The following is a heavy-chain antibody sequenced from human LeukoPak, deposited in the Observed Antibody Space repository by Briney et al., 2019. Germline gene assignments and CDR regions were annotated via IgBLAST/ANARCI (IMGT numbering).Heavy chain of an antibody. CDR2: ISYDGSNK. CDR3: AKSSGL. V-gene: IGHV3-30*18. J-gene: IGHJ4*02. Sequence: GGSLRLSCAASGFTFSSYGMDWVRQAPGKGLEWVAVISYDGSNKYYADSVKGRFTISRDNSKNTLYLQMNSLRAEDTAVYYCAKSSGLWGQGTLVTVSS. CDR1: GFTFSSYG. D-gene: IGHD6-19*01.